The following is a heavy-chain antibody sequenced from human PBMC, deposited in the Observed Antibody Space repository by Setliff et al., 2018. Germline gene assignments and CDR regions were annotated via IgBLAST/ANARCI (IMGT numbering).Heavy chain of an antibody. CDR2: IYYSGNL. J-gene: IGHJ3*02. CDR1: GGSISSGGYY. V-gene: IGHV4-31*03. CDR3: ARRPTGPGAPFDI. Sequence: PSETLSLTCTVSGGSISSGGYYWSWIRQHPGKGLEWIGYIYYSGNLYYNPSLKNRATISMDTSKIQFSLKLISVTAADTALYFCARRPTGPGAPFDIWGHGTMVTVSS. D-gene: IGHD3-10*01.